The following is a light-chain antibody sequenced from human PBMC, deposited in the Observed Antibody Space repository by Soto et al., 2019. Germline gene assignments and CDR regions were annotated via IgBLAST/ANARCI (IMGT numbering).Light chain of an antibody. CDR1: NTDVGGYNY. J-gene: IGLJ6*01. CDR3: TSYTPTGALV. CDR2: EVR. Sequence: QSALTQPASVSGSPGQSITVSCTGTNTDVGGYNYVSWYQHRPGKAPRLMIYEVRDRLSGVSNRFSGPKSGNTASLTISGLQSEDEADYYCTSYTPTGALVFGSGTKVTVL. V-gene: IGLV2-14*01.